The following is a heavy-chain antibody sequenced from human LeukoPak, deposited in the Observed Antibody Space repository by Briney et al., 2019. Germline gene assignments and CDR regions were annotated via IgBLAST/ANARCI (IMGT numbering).Heavy chain of an antibody. D-gene: IGHD2-2*01. J-gene: IGHJ3*01. CDR3: ARGGDFGVPAPLGIDAFDF. CDR1: GFNFRDYA. V-gene: IGHV3-49*04. CDR2: IRSRAYAETT. Sequence: GGSLRLSCTTSGFNFRDYALSWVRQAPGKGLEWVGFIRSRAYAETTKYAASVKGRFTISKDYSKTIAYLQMNSLKTEDTAVYYCARGGDFGVPAPLGIDAFDFWGQGTMVTVSS.